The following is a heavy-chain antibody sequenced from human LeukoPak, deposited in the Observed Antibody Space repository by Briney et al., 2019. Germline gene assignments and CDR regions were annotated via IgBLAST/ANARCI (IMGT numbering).Heavy chain of an antibody. CDR1: GLTFSNYW. V-gene: IGHV3-7*01. J-gene: IGHJ6*03. CDR3: ARDPYSGNYGNYYYYYMDV. D-gene: IGHD1-26*01. Sequence: GGSLRLSCAASGLTFSNYWMSWVRQGPGKGLEWVANIKHDGSEKYYIDSVNGRFTISRDNAKNSVYLQMNSLGPEDTAVYYCARDPYSGNYGNYYYYYMDVWGKGTTVTISS. CDR2: IKHDGSEK.